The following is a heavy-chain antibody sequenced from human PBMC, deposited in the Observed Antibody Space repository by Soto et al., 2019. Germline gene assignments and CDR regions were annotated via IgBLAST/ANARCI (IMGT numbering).Heavy chain of an antibody. D-gene: IGHD5-18*01. V-gene: IGHV4-61*01. CDR3: ARDAYSYGPNVAFDI. Sequence: QVQLQESGPGLVKPSETLSLTCTVSGGSVSSGSYYWSWIRQPPGKGLEWIGYICYSGSTNYNPSLKGRVTISVDTSKNQFSLKLSSVTAADTAVYYCARDAYSYGPNVAFDIWGQGTMVTVSS. CDR1: GGSVSSGSYY. CDR2: ICYSGST. J-gene: IGHJ3*02.